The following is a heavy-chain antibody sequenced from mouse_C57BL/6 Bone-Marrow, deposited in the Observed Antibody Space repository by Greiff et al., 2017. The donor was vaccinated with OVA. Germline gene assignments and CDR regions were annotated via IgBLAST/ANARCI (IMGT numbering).Heavy chain of an antibody. J-gene: IGHJ2*01. CDR2: IDPENGDT. CDR3: ASYDSFDY. V-gene: IGHV14-4*01. D-gene: IGHD2-3*01. CDR1: GFNINDYY. Sequence: EVQLQQSGAELVRPGASVKLSCTASGFNINDYYMHWVKQRPEQGLEWIGWIDPENGDTEYASKFQGKATITADTASNTAYLQLTSLTSEDTAVYYCASYDSFDYWGQGTTLTVSA.